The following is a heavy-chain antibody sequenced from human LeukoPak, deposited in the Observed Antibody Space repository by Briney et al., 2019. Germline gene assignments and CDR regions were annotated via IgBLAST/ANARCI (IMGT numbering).Heavy chain of an antibody. V-gene: IGHV3-53*01. D-gene: IGHD4-17*01. CDR1: GFTFSSYN. CDR3: IVFGDSNH. J-gene: IGHJ5*02. CDR2: THSSGGT. Sequence: PGGSLRLSCAASGFTFSSYNMSWVRQAPGKGLEWVSATHSSGGTYYADSVKGRFTISRDTSKNTLYLQINSLSVEDTAVYYCIVFGDSNHWGQGTLATVSS.